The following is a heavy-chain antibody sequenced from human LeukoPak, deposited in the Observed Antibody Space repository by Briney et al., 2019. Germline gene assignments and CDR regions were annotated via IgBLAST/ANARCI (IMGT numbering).Heavy chain of an antibody. V-gene: IGHV3-48*03. CDR1: GFTFSSYE. Sequence: PGGSLRLSCAASGFTFSSYEMNWVRQAPGKGLEWVSYISSSGSTIYYADSVKGRFTISRDNAKNSLYLQINSLRAEDTAVYYCARSRLPNWFDPWGQGTLVTVSS. J-gene: IGHJ5*02. CDR2: ISSSGSTI. CDR3: ARSRLPNWFDP. D-gene: IGHD5/OR15-5a*01.